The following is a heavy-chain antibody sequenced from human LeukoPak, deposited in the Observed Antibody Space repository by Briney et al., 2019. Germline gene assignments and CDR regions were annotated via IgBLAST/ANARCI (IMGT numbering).Heavy chain of an antibody. Sequence: LPGGSLRLSCAASGFTFSSYAMSWVRQAPGKGLEWVSAISGSGGSTYYADSVKGRFTISRDNSKNTLYLQMNSLRAEDTAVYYCASSGYSSSWNFDYWGQGTLVTVSS. CDR3: ASSGYSSSWNFDY. V-gene: IGHV3-23*01. CDR1: GFTFSSYA. D-gene: IGHD6-13*01. CDR2: ISGSGGST. J-gene: IGHJ4*02.